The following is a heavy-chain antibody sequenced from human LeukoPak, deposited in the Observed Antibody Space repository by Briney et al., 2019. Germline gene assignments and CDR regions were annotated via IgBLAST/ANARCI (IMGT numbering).Heavy chain of an antibody. CDR2: IYSGGST. Sequence: PGGSLRPSCAASGFTVSSNYMSWVRQAPGKGLEWVSVIYSGGSTYYADSVKGRFTISRDNSKNTLYLQMDSLRAEDTAVYYCARDGTWYYDSSGYSLDAFDIWGQGTMVTVSS. V-gene: IGHV3-66*01. CDR1: GFTVSSNY. J-gene: IGHJ3*02. D-gene: IGHD3-22*01. CDR3: ARDGTWYYDSSGYSLDAFDI.